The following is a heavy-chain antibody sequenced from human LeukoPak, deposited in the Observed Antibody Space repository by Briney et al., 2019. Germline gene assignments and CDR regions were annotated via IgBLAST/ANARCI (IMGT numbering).Heavy chain of an antibody. CDR2: IYYRRTT. D-gene: IGHD1-7*01. CDR1: GYSITSGYD. CDR3: ARHGGITGTLTRPFDY. V-gene: IGHV4-38-2*02. Sequence: SETLSLTCTVSGYSITSGYDWGWIRQPPGKGLEWIASIYYRRTTYYNPSLKSRVTISINTSTNQFSLRLSSMTAADTAVYYCARHGGITGTLTRPFDYWGQGTLVTVSS. J-gene: IGHJ4*02.